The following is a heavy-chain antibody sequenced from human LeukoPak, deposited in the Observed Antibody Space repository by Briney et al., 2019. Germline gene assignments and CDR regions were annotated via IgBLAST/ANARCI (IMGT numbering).Heavy chain of an antibody. J-gene: IGHJ4*02. D-gene: IGHD3-10*01. Sequence: ASVKVSCKASGYTFTSYGISWVRQAPGQGLEWMGWISAYNGNTNYAQKLQGRVTMTTDTSTSTAYMELRSLRSDDTAVYYCARNVDYYGSGSYQDPEDYWGQGTLVTVSS. CDR2: ISAYNGNT. V-gene: IGHV1-18*01. CDR3: ARNVDYYGSGSYQDPEDY. CDR1: GYTFTSYG.